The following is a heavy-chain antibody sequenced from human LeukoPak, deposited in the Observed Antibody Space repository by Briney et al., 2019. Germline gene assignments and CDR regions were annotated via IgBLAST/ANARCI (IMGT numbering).Heavy chain of an antibody. D-gene: IGHD3-22*01. CDR1: GYTFTGYY. J-gene: IGHJ4*02. CDR2: INPNSGGT. CDR3: ARERLGGYWFYY. Sequence: VASVKVSCKAPGYTFTGYYMQWGRQAPGQGLEWMGWINPNSGGTNYAQKFQGRVTMTRDTSISTAYMELSRLRSDDTAVYYCARERLGGYWFYYSGQGTLVTVPS. V-gene: IGHV1-2*02.